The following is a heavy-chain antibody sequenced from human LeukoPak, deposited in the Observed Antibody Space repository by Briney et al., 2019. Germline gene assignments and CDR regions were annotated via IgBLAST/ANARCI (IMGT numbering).Heavy chain of an antibody. CDR3: ARAYQHLGGLSFPGS. J-gene: IGHJ5*02. CDR2: IDPNTGNP. V-gene: IGHV7-4-1*02. CDR1: GCTFTNYA. D-gene: IGHD3-16*01. Sequence: EASVKVSCKASGCTFTNYAMNWVRQAPGQGLQWMGWIDPNTGNPTYAQGFTGRFVFSLDTSVSTTYLQISSLKPEDTAVYYCARAYQHLGGLSFPGSWGQGTLVTVSS.